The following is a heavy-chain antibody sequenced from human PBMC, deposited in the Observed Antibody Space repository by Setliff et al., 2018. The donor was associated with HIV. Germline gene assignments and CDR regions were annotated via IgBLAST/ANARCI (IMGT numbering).Heavy chain of an antibody. V-gene: IGHV5-51*01. J-gene: IGHJ6*02. Sequence: PGESLKISCKAVDYTFTTYWIGWVRQMPGEGLEWMGIIYPEDSNIKYNPSFQNQVTISADKSISTAYLQVHNLKASDTATYYCGREDCTSLSCYLDQYYGVDVWGQGTTVTVSS. CDR3: GREDCTSLSCYLDQYYGVDV. D-gene: IGHD3-22*01. CDR1: DYTFTTYW. CDR2: IYPEDSNI.